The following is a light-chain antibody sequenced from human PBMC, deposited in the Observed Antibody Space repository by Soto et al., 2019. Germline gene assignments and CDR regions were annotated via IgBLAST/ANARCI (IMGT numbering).Light chain of an antibody. Sequence: DLQMTQSPSSVSASIGDTVTITCRASQDISTLLAWYQQKQGKAPKLLIYGASTLESGVPSRFSGRGSGTDLTITISSLQPEDFETYFCQQADSFPLTFGGGTKVDIK. CDR3: QQADSFPLT. CDR2: GAS. J-gene: IGKJ4*01. CDR1: QDISTL. V-gene: IGKV1D-12*01.